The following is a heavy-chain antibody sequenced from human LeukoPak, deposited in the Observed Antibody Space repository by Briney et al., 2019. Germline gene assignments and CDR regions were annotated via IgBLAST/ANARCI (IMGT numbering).Heavy chain of an antibody. J-gene: IGHJ6*04. D-gene: IGHD2-15*01. CDR3: ARLSMLGYCSGGSCSLAMDV. CDR2: IYPGDSDT. V-gene: IGHV5-51*01. Sequence: GESLKISCKGSGYSFTSYWIGWVRQMPGKGLEWMGIIYPGDSDTRYSPSFQGQVTISADKSVSTAYLQWSSLKASDTAMYYCARLSMLGYCSGGSCSLAMDVWGKGTTVTISS. CDR1: GYSFTSYW.